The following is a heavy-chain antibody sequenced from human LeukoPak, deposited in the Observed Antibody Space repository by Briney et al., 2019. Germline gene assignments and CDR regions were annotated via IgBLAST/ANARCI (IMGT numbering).Heavy chain of an antibody. CDR3: ARDSRLFDAFDI. Sequence: PGGSLRLSCAASGFTFSSYAMSWVRQAPGKGLEWVSAISGSGGSTYYADSVKGRFTISRDNAKNSLYLQMNSLRAEDTAVYYCARDSRLFDAFDIWGQGTMVTVSS. CDR1: GFTFSSYA. J-gene: IGHJ3*02. CDR2: ISGSGGST. V-gene: IGHV3-23*01.